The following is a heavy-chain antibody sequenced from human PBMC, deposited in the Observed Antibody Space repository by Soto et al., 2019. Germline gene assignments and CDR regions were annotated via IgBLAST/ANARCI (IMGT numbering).Heavy chain of an antibody. Sequence: PGGSLRLSCAASGFTFSSYSMNWVRQAPGKGLEWVAVISYDGTITYYADSVKGRFTISRDNSKNTLYLQMNSLRTEDTAVYYCATTRVGPCSSSICFSGIFDGMDVWGQGTTVTVSS. D-gene: IGHD2-2*01. V-gene: IGHV3-30*03. CDR1: GFTFSSYS. CDR3: ATTRVGPCSSSICFSGIFDGMDV. CDR2: ISYDGTIT. J-gene: IGHJ6*02.